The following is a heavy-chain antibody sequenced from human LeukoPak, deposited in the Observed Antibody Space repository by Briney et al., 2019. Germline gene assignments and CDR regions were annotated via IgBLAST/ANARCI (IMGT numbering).Heavy chain of an antibody. V-gene: IGHV4-39*07. CDR3: ARGDGVLDY. CDR1: GGSISSSSYY. CDR2: IYYSGST. Sequence: SETLSLTCTVSGGSISSSSYYWGWIRQPPGKGLEWIGSIYYSGSTYYNPSLKSRVTISVDTSKNQFSLKLSSVTAADTAVYYCARGDGVLDYWGQGTLVTVSS. J-gene: IGHJ4*02. D-gene: IGHD3-16*01.